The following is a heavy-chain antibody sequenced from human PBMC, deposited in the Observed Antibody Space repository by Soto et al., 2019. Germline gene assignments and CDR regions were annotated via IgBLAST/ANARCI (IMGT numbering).Heavy chain of an antibody. CDR3: ARDLGYYDSSGYFDY. D-gene: IGHD3-22*01. CDR2: ISSSDNII. CDR1: GFTFSDYY. J-gene: IGHJ4*02. Sequence: PGGSLRLSCAASGFTFSDYYMSWIRQAPGKGLEWVSYISSSDNIIYYADSVKGRFTISRDNAKNSLYLQMNSLRAEDTDVYYCARDLGYYDSSGYFDYRGQGTLVPVSS. V-gene: IGHV3-11*01.